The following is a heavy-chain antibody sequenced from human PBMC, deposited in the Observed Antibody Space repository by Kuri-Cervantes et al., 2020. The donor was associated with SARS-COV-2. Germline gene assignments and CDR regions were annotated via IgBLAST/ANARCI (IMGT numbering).Heavy chain of an antibody. CDR1: GLSFGNSV. CDR2: INSNGGSI. V-gene: IGHV3-64D*06. J-gene: IGHJ5*02. CDR3: AKDTLLWTPRGHNWFDP. D-gene: IGHD3/OR15-3a*01. Sequence: GESLKIPCSASGLSFGNSVMHWVRQAPGKGLQYVSSINSNGGSIYHTDSVKGRFTISRDNSKNTLYLQMSSLRAGDTAVYYCAKDTLLWTPRGHNWFDPWGQGTLVTVSS.